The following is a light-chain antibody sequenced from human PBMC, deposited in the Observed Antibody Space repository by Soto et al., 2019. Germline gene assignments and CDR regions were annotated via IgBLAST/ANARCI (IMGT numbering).Light chain of an antibody. CDR1: SNEFGNYNL. CDR3: CSYAGNRYVV. CDR2: EVN. J-gene: IGLJ2*01. V-gene: IGLV2-23*02. Sequence: QSALTQPASVSESPGQSITISCTGTSNEFGNYNLVSWYQQHPGKAPKLMIYEVNKRPSGVSDRFSGSKSGDTASLTISGLQTVDEAVYYCCSYAGNRYVVFGGGTKLTVL.